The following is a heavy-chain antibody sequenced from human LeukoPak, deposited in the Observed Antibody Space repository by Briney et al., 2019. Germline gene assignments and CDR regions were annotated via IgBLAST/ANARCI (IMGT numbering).Heavy chain of an antibody. CDR1: GGSISSYY. CDR3: ARHPDDILTDLLGYMDV. V-gene: IGHV4-34*01. CDR2: INHSGST. D-gene: IGHD3-9*01. J-gene: IGHJ6*03. Sequence: KPSETLSLTCTVSGGSISSYYWSWIRQPPGKGLEWIGEINHSGSTNYNPSLKSRVTISVDTSKNQFSLKLSSVTAADTAVYYCARHPDDILTDLLGYMDVWGKGTTVTISS.